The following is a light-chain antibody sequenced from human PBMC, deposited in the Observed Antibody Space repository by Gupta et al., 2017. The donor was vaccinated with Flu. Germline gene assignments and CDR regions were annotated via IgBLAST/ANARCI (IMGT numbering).Light chain of an antibody. J-gene: IGKJ2*02. CDR1: QSLVYKNGITY. CDR3: RRCKHPWT. V-gene: IGKV2-30*01. Sequence: DVVMSQSPLSLSVTLGQAASISCRSSQSLVYKNGITYFTWLQQRPGQSPRRIIYEGSKSDLGVTDRFSGCREGSDFTLKSSRGEDEDGGGYYCRRCKHPWTFGQGTRLEI. CDR2: EGS.